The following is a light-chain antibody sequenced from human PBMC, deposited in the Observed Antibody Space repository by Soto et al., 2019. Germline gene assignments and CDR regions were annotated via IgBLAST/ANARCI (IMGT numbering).Light chain of an antibody. J-gene: IGKJ3*01. CDR2: GTS. V-gene: IGKV3-20*01. Sequence: VLTQSPGTLSLSPGARATLSCSASQSVSSKYLAWYQQNPGQAPRVLIYGTSIRASGVPEMFSGGGSGTDFTLTITRLEPEDFAVYYCQQYGSSLFTFGPGTKVDIK. CDR3: QQYGSSLFT. CDR1: QSVSSKY.